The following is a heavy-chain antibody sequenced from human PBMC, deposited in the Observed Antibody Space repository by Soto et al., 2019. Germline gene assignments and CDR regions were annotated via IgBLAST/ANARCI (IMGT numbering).Heavy chain of an antibody. CDR1: GFTLSTNR. J-gene: IGHJ4*02. CDR2: ISSRSSNI. V-gene: IGHV3-21*01. CDR3: ARSKTGTGDY. D-gene: IGHD1-1*01. Sequence: EVQLVESGGGMVKPGGSWKFSGAAPGFTLSTNRMNWVRQAPGKGREWVFSISSRSSNIYYEDSVKGRFTNSRANAKNSMYLQMNSLRAEDTAVYYCARSKTGTGDYWGQGTLVTVSS.